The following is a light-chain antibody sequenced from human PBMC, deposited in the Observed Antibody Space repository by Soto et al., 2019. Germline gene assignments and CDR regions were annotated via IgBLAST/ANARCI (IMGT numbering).Light chain of an antibody. CDR3: CSYAGSYEV. Sequence: QSALTQPRSVSGSPGQSVTISCTGTSIDVGYYNYVSWYQQHPGKVPKLMIYDVGKRPSGVPDRFSGSKSGNTASLTISGLQAEDEADYYCCSYAGSYEVFGGGTKLTVL. V-gene: IGLV2-11*01. J-gene: IGLJ2*01. CDR2: DVG. CDR1: SIDVGYYNY.